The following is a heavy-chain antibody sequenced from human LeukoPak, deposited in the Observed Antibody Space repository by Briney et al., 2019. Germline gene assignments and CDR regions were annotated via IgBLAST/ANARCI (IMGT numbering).Heavy chain of an antibody. CDR1: GFIFNNYG. V-gene: IGHV3-23*01. CDR3: TKGSSGYFADL. Sequence: GGSLRLSCAASGFIFNNYGLIWVRQAPGKGLEWVSAISNDGGGTQYADFVEGRFTISRDNSKNTLFLQMSSLRAEDTALYYCTKGSSGYFADLWGQGTLVTVSS. D-gene: IGHD3-22*01. CDR2: ISNDGGGT. J-gene: IGHJ5*02.